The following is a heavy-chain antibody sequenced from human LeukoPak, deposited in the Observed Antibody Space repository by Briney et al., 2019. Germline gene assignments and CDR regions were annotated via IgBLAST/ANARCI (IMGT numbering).Heavy chain of an antibody. CDR2: ISSNGGST. J-gene: IGHJ4*02. CDR3: ARGGPYGDYVPDFADY. Sequence: GGSLRLSCAASGFTFSSYAMHWVRQAPGKGLEYVSAISSNGGSTYYANSVKGRFTISRDNSKNTLYLQMGGLRAEDMAVYYCARGGPYGDYVPDFADYWGQGTLVTVSS. CDR1: GFTFSSYA. D-gene: IGHD4-17*01. V-gene: IGHV3-64*01.